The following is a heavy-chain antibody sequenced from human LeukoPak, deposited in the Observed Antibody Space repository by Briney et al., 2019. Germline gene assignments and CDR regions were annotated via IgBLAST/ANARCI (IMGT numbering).Heavy chain of an antibody. V-gene: IGHV5-51*01. CDR2: IYVGDSDT. CDR1: GYSFTSYW. CDR3: ARHFASGSYSDY. D-gene: IGHD3-10*01. Sequence: MHGESLKISCKGSGYSFTSYWIAWVRQMPGKGLEWMGIIYVGDSDTRYSPSFQGQVTISADKSISTAYLQWSGLMASDTAMYYCARHFASGSYSDYWGQGTLVTVSS. J-gene: IGHJ4*02.